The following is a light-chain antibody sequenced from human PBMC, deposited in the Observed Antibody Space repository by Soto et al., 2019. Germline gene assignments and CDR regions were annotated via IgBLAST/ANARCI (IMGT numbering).Light chain of an antibody. Sequence: ETMMTQYPDTLSVSLGERATLSCRASQSLRSSLDWYQQKTGQAPRLLIYDASTRATGIPARFSGSGSGTDFTLTISGLQSEDFAVYYCQQYNNWPQTFGQGTKVEIK. CDR1: QSLRSS. J-gene: IGKJ1*01. CDR2: DAS. CDR3: QQYNNWPQT. V-gene: IGKV3-15*01.